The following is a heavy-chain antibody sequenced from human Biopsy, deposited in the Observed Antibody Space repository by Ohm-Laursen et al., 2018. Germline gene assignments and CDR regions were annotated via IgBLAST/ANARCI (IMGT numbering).Heavy chain of an antibody. V-gene: IGHV1-18*01. CDR1: GYTYSDYG. D-gene: IGHD4-11*01. CDR2: ISGLNGIK. CDR3: TRDLQTRAETFDS. Sequence: SVKVSCKTSGYTYSDYGVSWVRQAPGQGLEWVGWISGLNGIKTSASKFQGRLTMTTDRSASTAYMELRGLRSDDTAVYYCTRDLQTRAETFDSWGQGTLAIVSS. J-gene: IGHJ5*01.